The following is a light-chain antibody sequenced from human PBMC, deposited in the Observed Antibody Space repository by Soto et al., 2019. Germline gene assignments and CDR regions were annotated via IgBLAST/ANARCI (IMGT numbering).Light chain of an antibody. J-gene: IGKJ1*01. V-gene: IGKV1-5*01. CDR3: QQYNSYPWT. CDR1: QSISSW. CDR2: DAS. Sequence: DIQMTQSPSTLSASVGDRVTITCRASQSISSWLAWYQQKPGNAPKLLIYDASSLEIGVPSRFSGSGSGTEFTLTISILQPDEFATYYCQQYNSYPWTFGQGTKVEIK.